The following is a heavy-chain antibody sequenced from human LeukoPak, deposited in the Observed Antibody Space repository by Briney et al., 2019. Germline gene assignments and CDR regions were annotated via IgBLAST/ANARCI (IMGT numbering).Heavy chain of an antibody. CDR2: ISSSVTTV. J-gene: IGHJ6*03. CDR1: GFTFRDYY. CDR3: ARAGQLRYMDV. Sequence: PGGSLRLSCAASGFTFRDYYMAWIRQAPGKGLEWVSHISSSVTTVYYADSVRGRFTISRDNAKNSLFLQMNSLRADDTAIYYCARAGQLRYMDVWGKGTAVTVSS. V-gene: IGHV3-11*04.